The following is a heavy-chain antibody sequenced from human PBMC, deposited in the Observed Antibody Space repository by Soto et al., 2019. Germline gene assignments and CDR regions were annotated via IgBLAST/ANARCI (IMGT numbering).Heavy chain of an antibody. CDR3: ARGGWKLFDY. V-gene: IGHV4-59*01. CDR2: FYYSGST. CDR1: GGSISSYY. J-gene: IGHJ4*02. D-gene: IGHD6-19*01. Sequence: SETLSLTCAVSGGSISSYYWSWIRQPPGKGLEWIGYFYYSGSTNYNPSLKSRVTISVDTSKNQFSLKLSSVTAADTAVYYCARGGWKLFDYWGQGTLVTVS.